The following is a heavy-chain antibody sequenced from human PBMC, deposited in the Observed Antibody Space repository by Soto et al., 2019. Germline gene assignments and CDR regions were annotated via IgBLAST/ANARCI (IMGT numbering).Heavy chain of an antibody. J-gene: IGHJ4*02. D-gene: IGHD3-22*01. Sequence: EVQLVESGGGLIQPGGSLRLSCAASGFTVSSNYMSWVRQARGKGLEWVSVNYSGGSTYYADSVKGRFTISRDNSKNTLYLQMNSLRAEDTAVYYCARGLSYYDSSGYPEPYYFDYWGQGTLVTVSS. V-gene: IGHV3-53*01. CDR2: NYSGGST. CDR1: GFTVSSNY. CDR3: ARGLSYYDSSGYPEPYYFDY.